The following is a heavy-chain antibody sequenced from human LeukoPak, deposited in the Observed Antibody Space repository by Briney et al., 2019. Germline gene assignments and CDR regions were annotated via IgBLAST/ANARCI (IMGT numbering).Heavy chain of an antibody. V-gene: IGHV3-48*03. Sequence: PGGSLRLSCAASGFTFSSYEMNWVRQAPGKGLEWISYISTSGSTIYYTDSVKGRLTISRDNAKNSLYLQMNSLRVGDTAVYYCARDLQGYFDYWGQGTLVTVSS. CDR1: GFTFSSYE. CDR2: ISTSGSTI. CDR3: ARDLQGYFDY. J-gene: IGHJ4*02.